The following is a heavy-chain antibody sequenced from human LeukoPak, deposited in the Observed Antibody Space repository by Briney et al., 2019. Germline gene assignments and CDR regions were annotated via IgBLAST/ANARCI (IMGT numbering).Heavy chain of an antibody. V-gene: IGHV1-46*01. D-gene: IGHD1-20*01. J-gene: IGHJ5*02. CDR3: AREAITGTRFDP. CDR1: GYTFTSYY. CDR2: INPSSGAT. Sequence: ASVKVSCKTSGYTFTSYYIHWVRQAPGQGLEWMGIINPSSGATNYAQKFQGRVTMTRDTSKNQFSLKLSSVTAADTAVYYCAREAITGTRFDPWGQGTLVTVSS.